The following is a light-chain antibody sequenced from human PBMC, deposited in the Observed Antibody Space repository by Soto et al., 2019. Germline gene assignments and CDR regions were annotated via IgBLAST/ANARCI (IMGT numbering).Light chain of an antibody. V-gene: IGKV1-5*01. Sequence: DIQMTQSPSTLSASVGDRVTITCRASQSISSWLAWYQQKPGKAPKLLIYDAPSLESVVPSRFRGSGSGTEFTLTISSLQPDDFATYYCQQYNSYPFFGGGTKVEIK. J-gene: IGKJ4*01. CDR3: QQYNSYPF. CDR2: DAP. CDR1: QSISSW.